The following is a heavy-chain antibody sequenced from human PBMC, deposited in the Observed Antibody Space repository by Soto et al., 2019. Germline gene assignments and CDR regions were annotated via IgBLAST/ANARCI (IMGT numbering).Heavy chain of an antibody. J-gene: IGHJ4*02. CDR3: ARVDTMIGIELRGLYYFDY. Sequence: QVQLQESGPGLVKPSQTLSLTCTVSGGSISSGGYYWSWIRQHPGKGLEWIGYIYYSGSTYYNPSLKSRVTISVDTPKNQFSLKLSSVTAADTAVYYCARVDTMIGIELRGLYYFDYWGQGTLVTVSS. D-gene: IGHD3-22*01. CDR2: IYYSGST. V-gene: IGHV4-31*03. CDR1: GGSISSGGYY.